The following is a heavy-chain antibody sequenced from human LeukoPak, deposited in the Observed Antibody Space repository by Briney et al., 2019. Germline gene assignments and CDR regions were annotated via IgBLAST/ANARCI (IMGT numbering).Heavy chain of an antibody. D-gene: IGHD3-22*01. CDR2: ITSSGTYI. CDR3: ARDLGQYYDTSDNWFDP. Sequence: GGSLRLSCATSGFTFNNYNMNWVRQAPGRALEWVSSITSSGTYIFYADSVKGRFTISRDNAKNSLYLQMNSLGPEDTAVYYCARDLGQYYDTSDNWFDPWGQGTLVTVSS. V-gene: IGHV3-21*01. J-gene: IGHJ5*02. CDR1: GFTFNNYN.